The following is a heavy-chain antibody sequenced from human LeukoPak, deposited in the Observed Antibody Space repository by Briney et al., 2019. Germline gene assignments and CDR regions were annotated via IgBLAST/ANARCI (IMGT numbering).Heavy chain of an antibody. CDR1: GFTFSSYA. D-gene: IGHD6-19*01. CDR2: ISGSGGST. V-gene: IGHV3-23*01. CDR3: ATQSSGWSNSFDY. Sequence: PGGSLRLSCAASGFTFSSYAMSWVRQAPGKGLEWVSAISGSGGSTYYADSVKGRFTTSRDNSKNTLYLQMNSLRAEDTAVYYCATQSSGWSNSFDYWGQGTLVTVSS. J-gene: IGHJ4*02.